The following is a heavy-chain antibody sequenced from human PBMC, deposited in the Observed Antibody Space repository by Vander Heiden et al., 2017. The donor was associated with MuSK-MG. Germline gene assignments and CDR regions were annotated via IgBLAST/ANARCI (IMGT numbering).Heavy chain of an antibody. Sequence: QVQLQESGPGLVKPSGTLSLTCAVSSGSISSSNWWSWVRQPPGKGLEWIGEIYHSGSTNYNPSLKSRVTISVDKSKNQFSLKLSSVTAADTAVYYCARAIAPPMRAYCGGDCYPTYYYYYGMDVWGQGTTVTVSS. CDR2: IYHSGST. J-gene: IGHJ6*02. CDR3: ARAIAPPMRAYCGGDCYPTYYYYYGMDV. D-gene: IGHD2-21*02. V-gene: IGHV4-4*02. CDR1: SGSISSSNW.